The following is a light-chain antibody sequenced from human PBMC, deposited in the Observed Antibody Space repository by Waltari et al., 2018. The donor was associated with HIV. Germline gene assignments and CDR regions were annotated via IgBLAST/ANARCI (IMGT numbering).Light chain of an antibody. CDR2: GAS. CDR3: QHYDNWPPLLT. CDR1: QSVTSN. V-gene: IGKV3-15*01. Sequence: EIVMTHSPATLSVSPGERATLSCRASQSVTSNLAWYQHKPGQAPRLLIYGASTRATGIPARFSGSGSGTEFTLTISGLQSEDFAVYYCQHYDNWPPLLTFGGGTKVEIK. J-gene: IGKJ4*01.